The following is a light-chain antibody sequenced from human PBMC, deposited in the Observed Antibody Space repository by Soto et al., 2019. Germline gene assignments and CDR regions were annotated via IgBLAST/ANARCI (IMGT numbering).Light chain of an antibody. CDR3: QQYGRPPLLYT. J-gene: IGKJ2*01. V-gene: IGKV3-20*01. CDR1: QSVNSNF. Sequence: EIVLTQSPGTLSLSPGERATLSCRASQSVNSNFLAWYQQKPGQAPRLRVYGSSTRAAGVPDRFSGSGSGTDFPLTISRLEPEDFAVYYCQQYGRPPLLYTFGQGTKLGVK. CDR2: GSS.